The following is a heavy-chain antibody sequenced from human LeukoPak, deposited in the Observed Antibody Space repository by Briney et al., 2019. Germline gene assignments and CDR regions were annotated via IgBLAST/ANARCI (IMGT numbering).Heavy chain of an antibody. Sequence: GASVKVSCKASGGTFISYAISWVRQAPGQGLEWMGGIIPIFGTANYAQKFQGRVTITADESTSTAYMELSSLRSEDTAVYYCARGEWLQGYFDYWGQGTLVTVSS. CDR1: GGTFISYA. D-gene: IGHD5-24*01. V-gene: IGHV1-69*01. J-gene: IGHJ4*02. CDR3: ARGEWLQGYFDY. CDR2: IIPIFGTA.